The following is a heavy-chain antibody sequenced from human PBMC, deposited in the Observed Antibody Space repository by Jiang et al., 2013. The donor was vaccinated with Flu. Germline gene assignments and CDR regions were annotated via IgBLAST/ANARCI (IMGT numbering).Heavy chain of an antibody. CDR2: IIPIFGTA. V-gene: IGHV1-69*01. D-gene: IGHD2-2*02. CDR3: ASPPNCSSTSCYRDSDFWSGYPYYYYGMDV. CDR1: GGTFSSYA. J-gene: IGHJ6*02. Sequence: EVKKPGSSVKVSCKASGGTFSSYAISWVRQAPGQGLEWMGGIIPIFGTANYAQKFQGRVTITADESTSTAYMELSSLRSEDTAVYYCASPPNCSSTSCYRDSDFWSGYPYYYYGMDVWGQGTTVTVSS.